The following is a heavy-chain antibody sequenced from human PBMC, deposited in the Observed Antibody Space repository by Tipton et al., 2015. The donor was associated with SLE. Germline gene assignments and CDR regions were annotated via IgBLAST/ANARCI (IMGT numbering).Heavy chain of an antibody. J-gene: IGHJ4*02. Sequence: LRLSCTVSGGSVGKYYWSWIRQSPGKGLEWIGYIHYTGSTKYNPSLKSRVTISVDTSKNQFSLKLNSVTASDTAVYYCARAYTYGYPYFDYWGQGTLVTVSS. CDR3: ARAYTYGYPYFDY. CDR1: GGSVGKYY. V-gene: IGHV4-59*08. CDR2: IHYTGST. D-gene: IGHD2-21*01.